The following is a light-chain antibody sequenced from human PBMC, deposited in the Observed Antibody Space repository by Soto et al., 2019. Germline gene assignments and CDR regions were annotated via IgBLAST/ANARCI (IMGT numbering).Light chain of an antibody. CDR3: QQAHSFPYT. J-gene: IGKJ2*01. CDR2: RAS. CDR1: QRIAGW. V-gene: IGKV1-12*01. Sequence: DIQMTQSPSSVSASVGDRVAFTCLASQRIAGWLAWYQQKPGKAPKLLIYRASSLQSGVPSRFSGSGSGTDFTLTISSLQPEDFATYYCQQAHSFPYTFGQGTKLEIK.